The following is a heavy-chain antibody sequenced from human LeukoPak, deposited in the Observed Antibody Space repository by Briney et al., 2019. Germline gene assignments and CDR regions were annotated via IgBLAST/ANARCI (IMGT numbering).Heavy chain of an antibody. V-gene: IGHV4-39*01. J-gene: IGHJ4*02. CDR3: ARDRYCSSTSCYPFDY. CDR2: IYYSGTT. Sequence: PSESLSLTCTVSGGSISSSSYYWGWIRQPPGKGLEGIGSIYYSGTTYYNPSLKSRVTISVDTSKDPFSLKLSSVAAADTAVYYCARDRYCSSTSCYPFDYWGQGTLVTVSS. D-gene: IGHD2-2*01. CDR1: GGSISSSSYY.